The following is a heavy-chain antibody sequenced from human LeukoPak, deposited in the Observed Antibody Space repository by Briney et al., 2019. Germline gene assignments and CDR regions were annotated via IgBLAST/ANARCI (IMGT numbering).Heavy chain of an antibody. CDR2: ISGSGGST. CDR3: AKQGTDAFDY. Sequence: GGSLRLSCAASGFTFSSYAMSWVRQAPGKGLEWVSTISGSGGSTYYADSVKGRFTISRDNSKNTLDLQMNSLSAEDTAVYYCAKQGTDAFDYWGQGTLVTVSS. V-gene: IGHV3-23*01. CDR1: GFTFSSYA. J-gene: IGHJ4*02.